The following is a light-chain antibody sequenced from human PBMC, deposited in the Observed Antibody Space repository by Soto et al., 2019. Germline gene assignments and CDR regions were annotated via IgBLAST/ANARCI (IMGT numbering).Light chain of an antibody. V-gene: IGKV3-20*01. CDR3: HQYGTPPNT. Sequence: EVVLTQSPGTLSLSPGERATLSCRASQSVRSSYLAWYQQKPGQSPRLLIYGASRRATGIPDRFSGSASGTDFSLTISRLEPEDFAVYYSHQYGTPPNTFGQGTKLEI. J-gene: IGKJ2*01. CDR2: GAS. CDR1: QSVRSSY.